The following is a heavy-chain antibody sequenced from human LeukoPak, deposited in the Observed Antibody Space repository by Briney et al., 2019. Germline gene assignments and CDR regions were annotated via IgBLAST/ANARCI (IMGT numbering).Heavy chain of an antibody. D-gene: IGHD3-3*01. V-gene: IGHV1-46*01. CDR2: INPSGGST. J-gene: IGHJ4*02. Sequence: ASAKVSCKASGYTFTSYYMHWVRQAPGQGLEWMGIINPSGGSTSYAQKFQGRVTMTRDTSTSTVYMELSSLRSEDTAVYYCARDEYDFWSGYYWVFDYWGQGTLVTVSS. CDR3: ARDEYDFWSGYYWVFDY. CDR1: GYTFTSYY.